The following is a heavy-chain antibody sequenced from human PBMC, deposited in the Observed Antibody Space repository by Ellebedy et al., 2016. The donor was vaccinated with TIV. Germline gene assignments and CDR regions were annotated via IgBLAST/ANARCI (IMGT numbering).Heavy chain of an antibody. Sequence: GESLKISCAVSGFTFSDYYMTWIRQAPGKGLEFVSYISSSSGTIYYGDSVKGRFTISRDNAKNSLFLQMNSLGAEDTAVYYCARDRASWGSRDFDYWGQGTLVTVSS. CDR3: ARDRASWGSRDFDY. V-gene: IGHV3-11*01. CDR1: GFTFSDYY. CDR2: ISSSSGTI. J-gene: IGHJ4*02. D-gene: IGHD7-27*01.